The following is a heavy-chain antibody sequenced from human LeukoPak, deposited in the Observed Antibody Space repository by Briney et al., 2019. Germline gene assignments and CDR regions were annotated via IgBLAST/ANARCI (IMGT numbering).Heavy chain of an antibody. CDR3: ARVAYSYGFSDWYFDL. CDR2: ISGYNGNT. CDR1: GYTFTSYG. J-gene: IGHJ2*01. Sequence: ASVKVSCKASGYTFTSYGISWVRQAPGQGLEWMGWISGYNGNTNYAQNLQGRVTMTTGTSTSTAYMELSSLRSEDTAVYYCARVAYSYGFSDWYFDLWGRGTLVTVSS. V-gene: IGHV1-18*01. D-gene: IGHD5-18*01.